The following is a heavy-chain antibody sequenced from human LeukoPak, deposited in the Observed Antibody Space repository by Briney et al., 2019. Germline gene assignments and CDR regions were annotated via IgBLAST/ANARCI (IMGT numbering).Heavy chain of an antibody. CDR2: IYYSGST. J-gene: IGHJ4*02. V-gene: IGHV4-59*01. CDR1: GGSISSYY. Sequence: SETLSLTCTVSGGSISSYYWSWIRQPPGKGLEWIGYIYYSGSTNYNPSLKSRVTISVDTSKNQFSLRLSSVTAADTAVYYCARGLSADYWGQGTLVTVSS. CDR3: ARGLSADY.